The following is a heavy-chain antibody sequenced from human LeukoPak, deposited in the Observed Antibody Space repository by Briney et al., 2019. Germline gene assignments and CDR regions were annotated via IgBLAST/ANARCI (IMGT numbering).Heavy chain of an antibody. D-gene: IGHD4-17*01. CDR1: GFTFSSYW. Sequence: GGSLRLSCAASGFTFSSYWMHWVRQAPGKGLVWVSRINSDGSSTSYADSVKGRFTISRDNAKNTLYLQMNSPRAEDTAVYYCARDPAYGDNCFDYWDQGTLVTVSS. CDR2: INSDGSST. J-gene: IGHJ4*02. CDR3: ARDPAYGDNCFDY. V-gene: IGHV3-74*01.